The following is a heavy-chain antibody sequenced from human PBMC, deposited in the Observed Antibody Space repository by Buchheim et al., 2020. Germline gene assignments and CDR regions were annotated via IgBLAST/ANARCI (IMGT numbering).Heavy chain of an antibody. CDR2: IDPSDSYT. V-gene: IGHV5-10-1*01. CDR3: ARKDFYFDY. Sequence: EVQLVQSGAEVKKPGESLRISCKGSGYSFATYWITWVRQMPGKGLEWIGSIDPSDSYTNYSPSSQGHVTFSTDKSINTAYPQWSSLKASDTAVYFCARKDFYFDYWGQGTLITVSS. J-gene: IGHJ4*02. CDR1: GYSFATYW.